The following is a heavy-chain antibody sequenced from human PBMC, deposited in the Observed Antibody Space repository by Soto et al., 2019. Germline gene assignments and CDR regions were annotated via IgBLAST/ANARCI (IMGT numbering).Heavy chain of an antibody. Sequence: EVHLVESGGGLVQPGRSLRLSCAASGFIFDDYAMHWVRQAPGKGLEWVSSISWNSGNIGYADSVKGRFTISRDNAKNSLYLQMNSVRGDDTALYYCAKGASTTVFAFNDYWGQGTLDTVSS. D-gene: IGHD4-17*01. CDR1: GFIFDDYA. V-gene: IGHV3-9*01. CDR2: ISWNSGNI. CDR3: AKGASTTVFAFNDY. J-gene: IGHJ4*02.